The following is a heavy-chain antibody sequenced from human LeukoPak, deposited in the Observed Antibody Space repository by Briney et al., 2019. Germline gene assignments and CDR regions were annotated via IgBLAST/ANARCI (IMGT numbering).Heavy chain of an antibody. CDR3: ARRRRRGYYYERLGAFDI. J-gene: IGHJ3*02. Sequence: PSETLSLTCAVYGGSFSGYYWSWIRQPPGKGLEWIGEINHSGSTNYNPSLKSRVTISVDTSKNQSSLKLSSVTAADTAVYYCARRRRRGYYYERLGAFDIWGQGTMVTVSS. V-gene: IGHV4-34*01. CDR2: INHSGST. CDR1: GGSFSGYY. D-gene: IGHD3-22*01.